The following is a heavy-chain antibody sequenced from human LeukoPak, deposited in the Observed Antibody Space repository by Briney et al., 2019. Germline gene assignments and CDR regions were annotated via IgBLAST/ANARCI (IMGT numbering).Heavy chain of an antibody. D-gene: IGHD1-1*01. Sequence: PSETLSLTCTASGGSISSSSYYWGWIRQPPGKGLEWIGSIYYSGSTYYNPSLKSRVTISVDTSKNQFSLKLSSVTAADTAVYYCARLSGTLYYFDYWGQGTLVTVSS. CDR1: GGSISSSSYY. J-gene: IGHJ4*02. CDR2: IYYSGST. CDR3: ARLSGTLYYFDY. V-gene: IGHV4-39*01.